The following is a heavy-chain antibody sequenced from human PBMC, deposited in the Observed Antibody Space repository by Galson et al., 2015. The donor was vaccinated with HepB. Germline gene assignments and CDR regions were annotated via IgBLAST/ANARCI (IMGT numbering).Heavy chain of an antibody. Sequence: SLRLSCAASGFTFSSYWMSWVRQAPGKGLEWVANIKQDGSEKYYVDSVKGRFTISRDNAKNSLYLQMNSLRAEDTAVYYCARDIVSCSSTSCYTEWFDPWGQGTLVTVSS. V-gene: IGHV3-7*03. D-gene: IGHD2-2*02. J-gene: IGHJ5*02. CDR3: ARDIVSCSSTSCYTEWFDP. CDR1: GFTFSSYW. CDR2: IKQDGSEK.